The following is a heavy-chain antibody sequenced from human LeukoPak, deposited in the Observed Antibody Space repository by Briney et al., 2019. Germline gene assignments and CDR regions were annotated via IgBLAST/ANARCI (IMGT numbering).Heavy chain of an antibody. D-gene: IGHD6-13*01. CDR3: ARGKRAAAGSFDY. V-gene: IGHV4-59*01. Sequence: PSETLSLTCTVSGGSISSYYWSWIRQPPGKGLEWMGYIYYSGSTNYNPSLKSRVTISVDTSKNQFSLKLSSVTAADTAVYYCARGKRAAAGSFDYWGQGTLVTVSS. CDR2: IYYSGST. CDR1: GGSISSYY. J-gene: IGHJ4*02.